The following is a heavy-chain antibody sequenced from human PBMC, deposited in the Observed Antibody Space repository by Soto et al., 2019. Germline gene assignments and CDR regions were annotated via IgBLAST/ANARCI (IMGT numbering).Heavy chain of an antibody. V-gene: IGHV3-74*01. CDR3: AVAVAAPTAIGY. D-gene: IGHD6-19*01. J-gene: IGHJ4*02. CDR1: GFTFSSYW. CDR2: INSDGSST. Sequence: EVQLVESGGGLVQPGGSLRLSCAASGFTFSSYWMHWVRQAPGKGLVWVSRINSDGSSTSYADSVKGRFTISRDNAKNTLYLRMNSLRAEDSAGYCCAVAVAAPTAIGYWGQGTLVTVSS.